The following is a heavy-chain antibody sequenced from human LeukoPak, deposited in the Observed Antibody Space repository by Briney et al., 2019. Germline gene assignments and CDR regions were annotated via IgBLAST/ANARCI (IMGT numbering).Heavy chain of an antibody. CDR2: INHSGST. J-gene: IGHJ4*02. CDR3: ARGGCSSTSCYLFDY. CDR1: GGSFSGYY. Sequence: SETLSLTCAVYGGSFSGYYWSWIRQPAGKGLEWIGEINHSGSTNYNPSLKSRVTISVDTSKNQFSLKLSSVTAADTAVYYCARGGCSSTSCYLFDYWGQGTLVTVSS. V-gene: IGHV4-34*01. D-gene: IGHD2-2*01.